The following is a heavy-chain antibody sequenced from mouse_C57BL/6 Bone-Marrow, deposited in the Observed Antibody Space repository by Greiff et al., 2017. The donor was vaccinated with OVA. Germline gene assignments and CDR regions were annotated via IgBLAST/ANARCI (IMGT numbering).Heavy chain of an antibody. D-gene: IGHD1-1*01. J-gene: IGHJ1*03. CDR2: ISRGSSTI. CDR1: GFTFSDSG. Sequence: EVMLVESGGGLVKPGGSLKLSCAASGFTFSDSGMHWVRQAPEKGLEWVAYISRGSSTIYYAATVQGRFTISRDNAKNTLFLQMTRLRSEDTAMYYGARGLLRYFDVWGTGTTVTVSS. CDR3: ARGLLRYFDV. V-gene: IGHV5-17*01.